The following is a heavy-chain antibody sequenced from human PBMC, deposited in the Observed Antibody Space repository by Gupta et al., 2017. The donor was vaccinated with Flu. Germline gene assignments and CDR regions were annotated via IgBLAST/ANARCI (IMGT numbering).Heavy chain of an antibody. CDR3: TNYHYDSDVYYYFAN. V-gene: IGHV3-73*02. CDR2: IRSTAYTYAT. Sequence: EVQLVESGGGLVQPGGSLKPSFAASGFTFSGSAVHWVRQASGKGLEWIGRIRSTAYTYATIYAASVKGRFTFSRDDSKSTAYLQMSSLKTEDTAVYYCTNYHYDSDVYYYFANWGQGTVVTVSS. D-gene: IGHD3-22*01. CDR1: GFTFSGSA. J-gene: IGHJ4*02.